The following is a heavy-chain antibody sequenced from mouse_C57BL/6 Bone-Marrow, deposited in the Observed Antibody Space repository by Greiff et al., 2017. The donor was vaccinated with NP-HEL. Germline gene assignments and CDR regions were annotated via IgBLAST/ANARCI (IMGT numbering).Heavy chain of an antibody. V-gene: IGHV5-17*01. CDR1: GFTFSDYG. CDR3: GRRGYYYAMDY. Sequence: EVKLVESGGGLVKPGGSLKLSCAASGFTFSDYGMHWVRQAPEKGLEWVAYISSGSSTIYYADTVKGRFTISSDNAKNTLVLQMTSLGSEDTAMYYCGRRGYYYAMDYWGQGTSVTVSS. CDR2: ISSGSSTI. J-gene: IGHJ4*01.